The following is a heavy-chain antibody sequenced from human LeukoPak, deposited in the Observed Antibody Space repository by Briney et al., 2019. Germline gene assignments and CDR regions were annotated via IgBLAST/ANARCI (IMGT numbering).Heavy chain of an antibody. CDR2: ISYDGSNK. CDR1: GFTFSSYG. CDR3: AKDRGYYDFWSGQRGTFQH. D-gene: IGHD3-3*01. Sequence: PGRSLRLSCAASGFTFSSYGMHWVRQAPGKGLEWVAVISYDGSNKYYADSVKGRFTISRDNAKNSLYLQMNSLRAEDTAVYYCAKDRGYYDFWSGQRGTFQHWGQGTLVIVSS. V-gene: IGHV3-30*18. J-gene: IGHJ1*01.